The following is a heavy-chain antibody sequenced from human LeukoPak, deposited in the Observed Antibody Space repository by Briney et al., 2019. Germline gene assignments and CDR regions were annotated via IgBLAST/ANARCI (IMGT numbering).Heavy chain of an antibody. CDR3: ASTSWTYDGWFDP. J-gene: IGHJ5*02. CDR2: IYYSGST. V-gene: IGHV4-39*01. Sequence: SETLSLTCTVSGGSISSSSYYWGWLRQPPGKGLEWIGSIYYSGSTYYNPSLKSRVTISVDTSKNQFSLKLSSVTAADTAVYYCASTSWTYDGWFDPWGQGTLVTVSS. CDR1: GGSISSSSYY. D-gene: IGHD3/OR15-3a*01.